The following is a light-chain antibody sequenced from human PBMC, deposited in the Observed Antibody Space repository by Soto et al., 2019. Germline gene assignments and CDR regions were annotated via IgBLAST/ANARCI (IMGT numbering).Light chain of an antibody. V-gene: IGKV3-11*01. J-gene: IGKJ5*01. CDR2: DAS. Sequence: EIVLTQSPATLSLSPGERATLSCGASQSISSYLAWYQQKPGQAPRLLIYDASNRATGIAARFSGSGSGTDFSLIISSLEPEDAAVYYCQQRSNWVTFGQGTRLEIK. CDR3: QQRSNWVT. CDR1: QSISSY.